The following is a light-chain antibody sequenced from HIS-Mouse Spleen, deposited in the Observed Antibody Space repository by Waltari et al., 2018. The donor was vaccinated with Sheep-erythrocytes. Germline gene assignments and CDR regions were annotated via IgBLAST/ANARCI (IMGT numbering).Light chain of an antibody. CDR2: EGS. V-gene: IGLV2-23*01. J-gene: IGLJ3*02. CDR3: CSYAGSSTPWV. CDR1: SSDVGSYNL. Sequence: QSALTQPASVSGSPGQSITISCTGTSSDVGSYNLVSWYQQHPGKAPKLMIYEGSKRSSGVANRFSGSKSCNTASLTISGLQAEDEADYYCCSYAGSSTPWVFGGGTKLTVL.